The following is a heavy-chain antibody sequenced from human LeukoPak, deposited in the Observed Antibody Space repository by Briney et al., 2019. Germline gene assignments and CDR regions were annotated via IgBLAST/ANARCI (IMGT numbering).Heavy chain of an antibody. CDR3: ARVDGYYYYYMDV. D-gene: IGHD5-24*01. V-gene: IGHV3-53*01. J-gene: IGHJ6*03. CDR2: IYSGGST. Sequence: GGSLRLSCAASGFTVSSNYMSWVRQAPGKGLEWVSVIYSGGSTYYADSMKGRFTISRDNSKNTLYLQMNSLRAEDTAVYYCARVDGYYYYYMDVWGKGTTVTVSS. CDR1: GFTVSSNY.